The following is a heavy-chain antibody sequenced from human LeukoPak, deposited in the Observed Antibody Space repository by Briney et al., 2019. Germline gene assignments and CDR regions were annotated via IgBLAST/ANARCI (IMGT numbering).Heavy chain of an antibody. J-gene: IGHJ5*01. CDR1: GFTFSGYY. D-gene: IGHD3-3*01. CDR2: IKPDGSEQ. V-gene: IGHV3-7*01. Sequence: GGSLRLSCAASGFTFSGYYMSWVRQAPGEGLDWVAAIKPDGSEQYYVDSVKGRFTISRDNAKNSLFLQMNSLRAEDTALYYCARGEKSGVAYTNWLDSWGQGTLVPVSS. CDR3: ARGEKSGVAYTNWLDS.